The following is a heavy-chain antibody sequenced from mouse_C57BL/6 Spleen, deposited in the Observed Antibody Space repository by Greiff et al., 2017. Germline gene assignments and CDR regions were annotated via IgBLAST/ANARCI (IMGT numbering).Heavy chain of an antibody. D-gene: IGHD1-1*01. CDR3: ARSLTVVATEGVDY. J-gene: IGHJ2*01. V-gene: IGHV1-72*01. CDR2: IDPNSGGT. Sequence: VQLQQSGAELVKPGASVKLSCKASGYTFTSYWMHWVKQRPGRGLEWIGRIDPNSGGTKYNEKFKSKATLTVDKPSSTAYMQLSSLTSEDSAVYYCARSLTVVATEGVDYWGQGTTLTVSS. CDR1: GYTFTSYW.